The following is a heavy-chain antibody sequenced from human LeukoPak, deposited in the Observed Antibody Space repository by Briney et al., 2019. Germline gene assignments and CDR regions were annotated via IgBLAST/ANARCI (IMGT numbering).Heavy chain of an antibody. CDR3: AREEAGIYSYYGMDV. V-gene: IGHV1-2*04. J-gene: IGHJ6*02. Sequence: ASVKVSCKASGYTFTGYYMHWVRQAPGQGLEWMGWINPNSGGTDYAQKFQGWVTMTRDTSISTAYMELSRLRSDDTAVYYCAREEAGIYSYYGMDVWGQGTTATVSS. CDR2: INPNSGGT. D-gene: IGHD1-14*01. CDR1: GYTFTGYY.